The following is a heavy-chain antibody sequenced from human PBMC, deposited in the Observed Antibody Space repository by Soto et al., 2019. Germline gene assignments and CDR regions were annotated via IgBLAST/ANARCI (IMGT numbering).Heavy chain of an antibody. Sequence: QVQLQESGPGLVKPSQTLSLTCTVSGGSISSGGYYWNWIRQHPGKGLEWIGYISYSGSTYYNPSLKTRVTISVDTSKDPCSLKLSAVTAAAPAGYYCARWIDPWGQGTLVTVSS. J-gene: IGHJ5*02. CDR1: GGSISSGGYY. CDR3: ARWIDP. V-gene: IGHV4-31*03. CDR2: ISYSGST.